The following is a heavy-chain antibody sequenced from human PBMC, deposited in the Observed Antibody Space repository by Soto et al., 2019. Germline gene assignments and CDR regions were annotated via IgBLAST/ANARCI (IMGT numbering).Heavy chain of an antibody. CDR2: VYYSGST. J-gene: IGHJ6*02. D-gene: IGHD4-17*01. V-gene: IGHV4-61*01. Sequence: LSLTFTVSGGSLISGRYYGSWIRQPPGRGLEGIGYVYYSGSTNYNPSLKSRVTISVDTSKNQFFLNLSSVTAADTAVYYCARDRDPTVAPRAPRRNPYYYYGMDVWGQGTTVTVSS. CDR3: ARDRDPTVAPRAPRRNPYYYYGMDV. CDR1: GGSLISGRYY.